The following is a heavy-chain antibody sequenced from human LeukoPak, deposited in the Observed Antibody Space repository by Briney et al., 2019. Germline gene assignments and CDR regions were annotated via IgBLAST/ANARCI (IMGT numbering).Heavy chain of an antibody. V-gene: IGHV4-38-2*02. J-gene: IGHJ4*02. CDR2: IFHRRDS. CDR3: VTERERQGLF. CDR1: GCTISSGYF. D-gene: IGHD6-19*01. Sequence: SETLSLTCTVSGCTISSGYFWGWVRPPPGKGLGWVWSIFHRRDSQYNTSLQSRVTLSVDTTKNQIPLNLHSVTAAETAVHYRVTERERQGLFWAQGALVSVSS.